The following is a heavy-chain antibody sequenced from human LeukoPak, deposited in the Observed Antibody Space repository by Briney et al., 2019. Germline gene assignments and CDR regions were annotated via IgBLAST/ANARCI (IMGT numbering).Heavy chain of an antibody. CDR3: TRDPRNFGFDP. CDR2: INGDGSST. D-gene: IGHD2/OR15-2a*01. Sequence: GGSLRLSCAASGFTLSYYWMNWVRQAPGKGLEWVSCINGDGSSTKYADSVKGRFTISRDNDKNTLYLEMNSLRAEDTAVYYCTRDPRNFGFDPWGQGTLVTVSS. V-gene: IGHV3-74*03. J-gene: IGHJ5*02. CDR1: GFTLSYYW.